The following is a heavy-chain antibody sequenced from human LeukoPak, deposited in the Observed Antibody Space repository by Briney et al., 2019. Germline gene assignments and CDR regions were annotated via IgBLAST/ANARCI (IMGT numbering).Heavy chain of an antibody. D-gene: IGHD5-18*01. Sequence: SETLSLTCTVSGGSISSYYWSWIRQPPGKGLEWIGYIYYSGSTNYNPSLKSRVTISVDTSKNQFSLKLSSVTAADTAVYYCARDGRALWLPFDYWGQGTLVTVSS. V-gene: IGHV4-59*01. CDR3: ARDGRALWLPFDY. J-gene: IGHJ4*02. CDR2: IYYSGST. CDR1: GGSISSYY.